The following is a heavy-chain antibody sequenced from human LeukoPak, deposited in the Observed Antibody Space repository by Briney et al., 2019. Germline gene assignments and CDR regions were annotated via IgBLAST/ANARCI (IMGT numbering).Heavy chain of an antibody. CDR3: ARDRRYCGGGSCYFDYFFDY. V-gene: IGHV3-30-3*01. Sequence: QPGRSLRLSCAASGFTFNSYAVHWVRQAPGKGLQWVAVISYDGSINFYAASVKGRFTISRDNSKNTLYLQMNSLRPEDTALYFCARDRRYCGGGSCYFDYFFDYWGQGTLVTVSS. CDR1: GFTFNSYA. CDR2: ISYDGSIN. J-gene: IGHJ4*02. D-gene: IGHD2-15*01.